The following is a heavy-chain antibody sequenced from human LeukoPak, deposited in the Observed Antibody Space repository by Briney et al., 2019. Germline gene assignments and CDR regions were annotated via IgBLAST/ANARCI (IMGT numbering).Heavy chain of an antibody. CDR3: ARGDSIGYNYYYYYYYMDV. D-gene: IGHD3-22*01. Sequence: ASVKVSCKASGYTFTSYDINWVRQATGQGLEWMGWMNPNSGNTGYAQKFQGRVTMTRNTSISTAYMELSSLRSEDTAVYYCARGDSIGYNYYYYYYYMDVWGKGTTVTVSS. J-gene: IGHJ6*03. CDR2: MNPNSGNT. CDR1: GYTFTSYD. V-gene: IGHV1-8*01.